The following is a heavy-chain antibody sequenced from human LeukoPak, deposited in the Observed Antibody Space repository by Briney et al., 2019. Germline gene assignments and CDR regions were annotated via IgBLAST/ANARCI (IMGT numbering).Heavy chain of an antibody. J-gene: IGHJ5*02. V-gene: IGHV4-59*12. CDR3: AARGIAVAGTDYNWFDP. CDR2: IYYSGST. CDR1: GGSISSYY. D-gene: IGHD6-19*01. Sequence: PSETLSLTCTVSGGSISSYYWSWIRQPPGKGLEWIGYIYYSGSTNYNPSLKSRVTISVDTSKNQFSLKLSSVTAADTAVYYCAARGIAVAGTDYNWFDPWGQGTLVTVSS.